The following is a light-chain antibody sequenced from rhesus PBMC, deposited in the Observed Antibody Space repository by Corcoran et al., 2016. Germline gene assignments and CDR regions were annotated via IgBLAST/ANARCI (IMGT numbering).Light chain of an antibody. J-gene: IGKJ3*01. CDR1: ENVNNY. CDR3: QHGYGTPFT. V-gene: IGKV1-74*01. CDR2: KAS. Sequence: DIQMTQSPSSLSASVGDRVTITCRASENVNNYLNWYQQQPGKAPKLLIYKASNLQSGVPSRFSGSGSGTYYTVTISSLQPEDFATYYCQHGYGTPFTFGPGTKLDIK.